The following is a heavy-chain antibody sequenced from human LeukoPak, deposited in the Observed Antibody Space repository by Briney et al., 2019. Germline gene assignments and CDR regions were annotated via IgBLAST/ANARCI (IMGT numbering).Heavy chain of an antibody. J-gene: IGHJ4*02. CDR3: AREDYDILTGYYGPPSFDY. CDR2: IRYDGRNK. CDR1: GFIFSSYG. D-gene: IGHD3-9*01. V-gene: IGHV3-30*02. Sequence: PGGSLRLSCAASGFIFSSYGMHWVRQAPGKGLEWVAFIRYDGRNKYYADSVKGRFTISRDNSKNTLYLQMNSLRAEDTAVYYCAREDYDILTGYYGPPSFDYWGQGTLVTVSS.